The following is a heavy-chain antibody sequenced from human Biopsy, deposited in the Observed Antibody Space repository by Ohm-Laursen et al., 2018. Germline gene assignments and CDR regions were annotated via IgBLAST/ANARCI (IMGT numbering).Heavy chain of an antibody. Sequence: SLRLSCAASRFDFRSHGMHWVRQAPGKGLEWVAVISFDGSDKYYADSVKGRFTISRDNSGNTLFLQMNSLRLEDTAVYWCARGATGGELLVIPPFLDSWGHGTLVTVSS. V-gene: IGHV3-30*03. D-gene: IGHD2-21*02. CDR3: ARGATGGELLVIPPFLDS. CDR1: RFDFRSHG. CDR2: ISFDGSDK. J-gene: IGHJ5*01.